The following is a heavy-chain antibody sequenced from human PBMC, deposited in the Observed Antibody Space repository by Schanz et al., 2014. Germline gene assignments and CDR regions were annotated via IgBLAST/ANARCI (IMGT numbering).Heavy chain of an antibody. Sequence: EVQLVESGGTLVRPGGSLRLSCAASGFNFSSHWMTWVRQAPGRGLEWVANIRQDVRAKYYVDSVKGRFTISRDNIASSVFLQMNSLRAEDSAVYYCARGLIVGDGQHFYFSYGLDVWGQGTTVTVSS. CDR1: GFNFSSHW. CDR2: IRQDVRAK. CDR3: ARGLIVGDGQHFYFSYGLDV. D-gene: IGHD1-26*01. J-gene: IGHJ6*02. V-gene: IGHV3-7*01.